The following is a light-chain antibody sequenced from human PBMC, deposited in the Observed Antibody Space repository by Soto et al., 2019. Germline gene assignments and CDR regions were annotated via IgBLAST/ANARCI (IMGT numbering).Light chain of an antibody. V-gene: IGKV4-1*01. CDR1: QSVLYSADNKNY. J-gene: IGKJ4*01. CDR3: QQYYRTPLT. Sequence: DIVMTQSPASLAVSLGERATTNCKSSQSVLYSADNKNYLTWYQQKPGQPPKLLIYWASTRESGVPDRFSGSGSGTDFALTISRLEAEDVAVYFCQQYYRTPLTFGGGTKVEIK. CDR2: WAS.